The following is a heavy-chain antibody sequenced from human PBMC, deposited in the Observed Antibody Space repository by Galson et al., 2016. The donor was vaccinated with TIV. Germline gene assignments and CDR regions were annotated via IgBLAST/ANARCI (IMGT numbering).Heavy chain of an antibody. V-gene: IGHV3-23*01. J-gene: IGHJ4*02. Sequence: SLRLSCAASGFTFSNYAMHWVRQAPGKGLEWVSGISGSGGIAYFADSVKGRFTISRDNAKNSLYLQMNSLRPDDTALYYCAKEQSCGGDCYLFDFWGQGALVTVSS. D-gene: IGHD2-21*02. CDR3: AKEQSCGGDCYLFDF. CDR2: ISGSGGIA. CDR1: GFTFSNYA.